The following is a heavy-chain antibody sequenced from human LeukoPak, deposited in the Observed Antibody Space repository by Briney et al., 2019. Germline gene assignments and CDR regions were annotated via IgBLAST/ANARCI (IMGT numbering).Heavy chain of an antibody. J-gene: IGHJ4*02. D-gene: IGHD3-16*01. V-gene: IGHV3-30*18. CDR2: ISYDGSNK. CDR1: GFTFSSYG. CDR3: AKPSQNYDYVWGS. Sequence: GGSLRLSCAASGFTFSSYGMHWVRQAPGKGLEWVAVISYDGSNKYYVDSVKGRFTIPRDNSKNTLYLQMNSLRAEDTALYYCAKPSQNYDYVWGSWGQGTLVTVSS.